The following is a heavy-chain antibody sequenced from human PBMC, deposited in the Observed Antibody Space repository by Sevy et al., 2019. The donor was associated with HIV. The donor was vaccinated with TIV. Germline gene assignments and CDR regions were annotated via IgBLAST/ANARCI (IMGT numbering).Heavy chain of an antibody. D-gene: IGHD6-6*01. CDR1: GFTFSSFF. V-gene: IGHV3-30-3*01. Sequence: GGSLRLSCAASGFTFSSFFMHWVRQAPGKGLEWVATISYDGSNEHYADSVKGRFTISRDNSKNALYLQMNSLRAEDTAVYYCLLSSSTAYPFDYWGQGTLVTVSS. J-gene: IGHJ4*02. CDR3: LLSSSTAYPFDY. CDR2: ISYDGSNE.